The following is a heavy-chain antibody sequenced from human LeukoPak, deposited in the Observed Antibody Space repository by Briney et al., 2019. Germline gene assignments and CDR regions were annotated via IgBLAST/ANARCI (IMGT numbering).Heavy chain of an antibody. V-gene: IGHV3-23*01. Sequence: PGGSLRLSCAASGFTFSSYAMSWVRQAPGKGLEWVSAISGSGGSTYYADSVKGRSTISRDNSKNTLYLQMNSLRAEDTAVYYCARDRRSSGWYGFWTSQYYFDYWGQGTLVTVSS. J-gene: IGHJ4*02. CDR1: GFTFSSYA. CDR3: ARDRRSSGWYGFWTSQYYFDY. CDR2: ISGSGGST. D-gene: IGHD6-19*01.